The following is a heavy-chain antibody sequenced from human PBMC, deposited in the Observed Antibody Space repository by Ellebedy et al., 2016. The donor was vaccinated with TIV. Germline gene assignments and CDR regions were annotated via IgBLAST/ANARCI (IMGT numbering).Heavy chain of an antibody. V-gene: IGHV4-38-2*02. Sequence: MPSETLSLTCTVSGYSISSGYYWGWIRQPPGKGLEWIGSIYRSGSTYYNPSLKSRVTISVDTSKNQFSLKLSAVIAADTAVYYCARGQLVVGYWGQGTLVTVSS. D-gene: IGHD6-13*01. CDR1: GYSISSGYY. J-gene: IGHJ4*02. CDR2: IYRSGST. CDR3: ARGQLVVGY.